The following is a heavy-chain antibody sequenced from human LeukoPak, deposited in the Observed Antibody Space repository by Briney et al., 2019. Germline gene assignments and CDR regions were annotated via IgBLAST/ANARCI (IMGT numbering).Heavy chain of an antibody. CDR2: ISSNGGST. D-gene: IGHD6-13*01. CDR3: VKDRILAAAGYYFDY. Sequence: GGSLRLSCSASGFTFSSYAMHWVRQAPGKGLEYVSAISSNGGSTYYADSVKGRFTISRDNSKNTPYLQMSSLRAEDTAVYYCVKDRILAAAGYYFDYWGQGTLVTVSS. CDR1: GFTFSSYA. V-gene: IGHV3-64D*06. J-gene: IGHJ4*02.